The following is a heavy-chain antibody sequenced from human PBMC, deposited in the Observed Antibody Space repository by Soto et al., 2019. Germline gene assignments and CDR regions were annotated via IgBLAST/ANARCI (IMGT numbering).Heavy chain of an antibody. V-gene: IGHV1-69*06. CDR2: ITPLFGTA. J-gene: IGHJ6*02. CDR3: ARDTEIIKGGMDV. Sequence: QVQLVQSGAEVKKPGSSVKVSCKASGGTFSNHAISWVRQAPGQGLEWMGGITPLFGTANYAQKFQGRVTIIADILTSTAYMELNSLTSEDTAVYYCARDTEIIKGGMDVWGQGTTVTVSS. CDR1: GGTFSNHA.